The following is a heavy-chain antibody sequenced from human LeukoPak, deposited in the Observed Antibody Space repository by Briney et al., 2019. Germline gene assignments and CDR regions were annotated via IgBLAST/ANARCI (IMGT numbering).Heavy chain of an antibody. J-gene: IGHJ4*02. Sequence: GASVKVSCKASGYTFTGYYMHWVRQAPGQGLEWMGWINPNSGGTNYAQKFQGRVTMTRDTSISTAYMELSRLRSDDTAVYYCATGGYDILTGYPDVDYWGQGTLVTVSS. CDR2: INPNSGGT. D-gene: IGHD3-9*01. CDR3: ATGGYDILTGYPDVDY. CDR1: GYTFTGYY. V-gene: IGHV1-2*02.